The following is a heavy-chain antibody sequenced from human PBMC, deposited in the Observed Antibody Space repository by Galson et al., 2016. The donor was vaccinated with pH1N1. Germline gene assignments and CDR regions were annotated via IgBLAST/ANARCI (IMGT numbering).Heavy chain of an antibody. CDR1: GFTVNSNY. CDR2: IYSGGST. D-gene: IGHD3-16*01. V-gene: IGHV3-53*05. CDR3: ARVPRGEQLYFFDY. Sequence: SLRLSCAASGFTVNSNYMSWVRQAPGKGLEWVSVIYSGGSTYYADSVKGRFTISRDNSKNTLYLQMNSLRAEDTAVYYCARVPRGEQLYFFDYWGQGTLVTVSS. J-gene: IGHJ4*02.